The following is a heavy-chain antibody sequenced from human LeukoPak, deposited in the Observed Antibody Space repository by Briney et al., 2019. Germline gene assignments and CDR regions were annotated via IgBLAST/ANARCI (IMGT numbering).Heavy chain of an antibody. J-gene: IGHJ4*02. CDR1: GGSFSGYY. Sequence: SETLSLTCAVYGGSFSGYYWSWIRQPPGKGLEWIGEINHSGSTNYNPSLKSRVTISVDTSKNQFSLKLSSVTAADAAVYYCAGESIAAAGGFDYWGQGTLVTVSS. V-gene: IGHV4-34*01. CDR2: INHSGST. CDR3: AGESIAAAGGFDY. D-gene: IGHD6-13*01.